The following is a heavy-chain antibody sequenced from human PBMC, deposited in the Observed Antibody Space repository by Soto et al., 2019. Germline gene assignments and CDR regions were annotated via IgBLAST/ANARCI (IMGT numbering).Heavy chain of an antibody. CDR1: GYTFTNYA. J-gene: IGHJ2*01. Sequence: QVQLVQSGAEVKKPGASVKVSCKASGYTFTNYAMHWVRQAPGQRLEWMGWINAGNGNTKYSQKLQGRVTITRDTSASTAYMALSSLRSEDTAVYYCARGGSLYWYFDLWGRGTLVTVSS. CDR3: ARGGSLYWYFDL. D-gene: IGHD1-26*01. V-gene: IGHV1-3*01. CDR2: INAGNGNT.